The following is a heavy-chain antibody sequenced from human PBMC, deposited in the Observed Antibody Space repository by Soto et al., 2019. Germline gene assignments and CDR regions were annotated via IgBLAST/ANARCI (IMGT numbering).Heavy chain of an antibody. D-gene: IGHD3-10*01. CDR2: IWYDGSNK. CDR3: ARAPAEGVRGVILGWLDP. Sequence: QVQLVESGGGVVQPGRSLRLSCAASGFTFSSYGMHWVRQAPGKGLEWVAVIWYDGSNKYYADSVKGRFTISRDNSKNTLYLQMNSLGGEDTAVYYCARAPAEGVRGVILGWLDPWGQGTLVTVSS. V-gene: IGHV3-33*01. J-gene: IGHJ5*02. CDR1: GFTFSSYG.